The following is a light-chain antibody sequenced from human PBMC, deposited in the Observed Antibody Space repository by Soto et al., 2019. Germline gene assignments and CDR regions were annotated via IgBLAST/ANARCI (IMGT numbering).Light chain of an antibody. CDR1: LSISNN. V-gene: IGKV3-15*01. CDR3: QQYSNWPRT. CDR2: GAS. J-gene: IGKJ1*01. Sequence: EIVMTQSPATLSVSPGERATLSCRAGLSISNNLAWYQQKPGQAPRLLIYGASTRATGIPARFTGSGSGTEFTLTISSLQSEDFAVYYCQQYSNWPRTFGQGTKVEIK.